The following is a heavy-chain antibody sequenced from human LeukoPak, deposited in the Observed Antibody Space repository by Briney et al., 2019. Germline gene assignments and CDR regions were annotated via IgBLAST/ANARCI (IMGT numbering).Heavy chain of an antibody. D-gene: IGHD3-3*01. CDR3: ARDLTVFGVVTSGEDF. CDR2: IYYGGST. V-gene: IGHV4-39*07. Sequence: SETLSLTCTVSGGSISSDSGYWGWIRQPPGKGLEWIANIYYGGSTHYNPSLKSRVTISEDASNKQLSLNLSSVTAADTAVYYCARDLTVFGVVTSGEDFWGQGTLVTVSS. J-gene: IGHJ4*02. CDR1: GGSISSDSGY.